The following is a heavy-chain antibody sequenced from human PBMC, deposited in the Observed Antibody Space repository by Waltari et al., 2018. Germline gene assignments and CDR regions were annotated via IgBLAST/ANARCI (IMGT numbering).Heavy chain of an antibody. D-gene: IGHD4-17*01. CDR3: ARGSARSFRKTTVTMGYYFDY. J-gene: IGHJ4*02. V-gene: IGHV1-8*03. Sequence: QVQLVQSGAEVKKPGASVKVSCKASGYTFTSYDINWVRQATGQGLEWMGWMNPNRGNTGYAQKFQGRVTITRNTSISTAYMELSSLRSEDTAVYYCARGSARSFRKTTVTMGYYFDYWGQGTLVTVSS. CDR2: MNPNRGNT. CDR1: GYTFTSYD.